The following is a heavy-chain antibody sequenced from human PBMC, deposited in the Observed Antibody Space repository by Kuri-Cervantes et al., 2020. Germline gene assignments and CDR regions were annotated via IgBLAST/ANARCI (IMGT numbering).Heavy chain of an antibody. CDR1: GFTFSSYA. Sequence: GGSLRLSCAASGFTFSSYAMHWVRQAPGKGLEWVAVISYDGSNRYYADSVKGRFTISRDNSKNTLYLQMYSLRAEDTAVYYCARSRYRYCSGGSCYCFDYWGQGTLVTVSS. CDR2: ISYDGSNR. D-gene: IGHD2-15*01. J-gene: IGHJ4*02. CDR3: ARSRYRYCSGGSCYCFDY. V-gene: IGHV3-30-3*01.